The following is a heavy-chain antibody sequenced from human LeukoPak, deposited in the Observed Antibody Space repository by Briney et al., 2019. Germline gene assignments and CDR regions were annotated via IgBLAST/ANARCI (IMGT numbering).Heavy chain of an antibody. D-gene: IGHD3-10*01. J-gene: IGHJ4*02. Sequence: GGSLRLSCVASGFTFRNCGMTWVRQAPGKGLEWVSTISGSDDGTYYADSVRGRFTISRDNSKNTLYLQMRALRDEDTATYYCAKRGPIYSSTPGNYFDYWGQGTLVTVSS. CDR3: AKRGPIYSSTPGNYFDY. CDR2: ISGSDDGT. V-gene: IGHV3-23*01. CDR1: GFTFRNCG.